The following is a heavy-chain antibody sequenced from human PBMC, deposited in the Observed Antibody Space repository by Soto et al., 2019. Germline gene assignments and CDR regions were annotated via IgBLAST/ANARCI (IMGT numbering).Heavy chain of an antibody. CDR1: GYTFTSYG. Sequence: QVQLVQSGAEVKKPGASVKVSCKASGYTFTSYGISWVRQAPGQGLEWMGWISAYNGNTNYAQKLQGRVXXTXDXXTRTAYMELRSLRSDDTAVYYCAREDYGDYSAFDIWGQGTMVTVSS. CDR2: ISAYNGNT. V-gene: IGHV1-18*01. CDR3: AREDYGDYSAFDI. J-gene: IGHJ3*02. D-gene: IGHD4-17*01.